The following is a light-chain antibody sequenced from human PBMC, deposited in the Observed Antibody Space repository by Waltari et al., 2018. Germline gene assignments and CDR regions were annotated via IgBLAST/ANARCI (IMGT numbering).Light chain of an antibody. CDR1: SILYSSNNQNY. V-gene: IGKV4-1*01. CDR2: WAS. Sequence: SILYSSNNQNYFAWYQQKPGQPPRLLIYWASTRESGVPDRFSGSGSGTDFTLTISSLQAEDVAVYYCQQYYSTPLTFGGGTKVEIK. J-gene: IGKJ4*01. CDR3: QQYYSTPLT.